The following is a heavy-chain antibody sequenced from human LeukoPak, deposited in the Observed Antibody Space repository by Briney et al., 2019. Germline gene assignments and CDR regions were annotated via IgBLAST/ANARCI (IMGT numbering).Heavy chain of an antibody. V-gene: IGHV4-39*07. J-gene: IGHJ4*02. CDR1: GGSISSSSYY. Sequence: SETLSLTCTVSGGSISSSSYYWGWIRQPPGKGLEWIGSIYYSGSTYYNPSLKSRVTVSVDTSKNQFSLKVSSVTAADTAVYYCARGGFPGYSTSWFYWGQGTLVTVSS. CDR2: IYYSGST. D-gene: IGHD6-13*01. CDR3: ARGGFPGYSTSWFY.